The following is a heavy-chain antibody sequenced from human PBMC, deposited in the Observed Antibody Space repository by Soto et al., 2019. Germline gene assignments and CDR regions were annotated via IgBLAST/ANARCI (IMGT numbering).Heavy chain of an antibody. CDR1: GGSLSSGDYY. Sequence: PSETLSLTCPVSGGSLSSGDYYWSWLRQPPGKGLEWIGYIYYSGSTYYNPSLKSRVTISVDTSKNQFSLKLSSVTAADTAVYYCARDHLDYYDSSGPRGYWGQGTLVTVSS. J-gene: IGHJ4*02. CDR2: IYYSGST. V-gene: IGHV4-30-4*01. CDR3: ARDHLDYYDSSGPRGY. D-gene: IGHD3-22*01.